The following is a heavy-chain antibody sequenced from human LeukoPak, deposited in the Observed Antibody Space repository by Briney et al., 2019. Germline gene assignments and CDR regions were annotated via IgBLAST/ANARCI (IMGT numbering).Heavy chain of an antibody. V-gene: IGHV4-34*01. Sequence: SETLSLTCVVYGGSFSDHSWSWIRQPPGKGLEWIGSIYYSGSTYYNPSLKSRVTISVDTSKNQFSLKLSSVTAADTAVYYCARRSIAAAGKNWFDPWGQGTLVTVSS. CDR1: GGSFSDHS. CDR2: IYYSGST. D-gene: IGHD6-13*01. CDR3: ARRSIAAAGKNWFDP. J-gene: IGHJ5*02.